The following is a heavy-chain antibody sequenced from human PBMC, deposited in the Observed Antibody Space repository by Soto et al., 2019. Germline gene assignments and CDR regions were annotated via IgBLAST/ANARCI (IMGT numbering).Heavy chain of an antibody. D-gene: IGHD2-15*01. J-gene: IGHJ5*02. CDR2: ICYDGSNK. CDR1: GFTFSSYG. V-gene: IGHV3-33*01. Sequence: PGGSLRLSCAASGFTFSSYGMHWVRQAPGKGLEWVAVICYDGSNKYYADSVKGRFTISRDNSKNTLYLQMNSLRAEDTAVYYCARGYCSGGSCYYPSRNWFDPWGQGTLVTVSS. CDR3: ARGYCSGGSCYYPSRNWFDP.